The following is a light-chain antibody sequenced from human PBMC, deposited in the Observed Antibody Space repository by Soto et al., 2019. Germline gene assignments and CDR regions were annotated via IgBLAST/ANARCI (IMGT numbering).Light chain of an antibody. Sequence: QSVLTQPASVSGSPGQSITISCTGTSSDVGGHNYVSWYQQHPGKAPKLMIYEVSNRPSGVSNRFSGSKSGNTASLTISGLQAEDEADYYCSSYTSSSTLDVFGTGTK. J-gene: IGLJ1*01. CDR2: EVS. CDR3: SSYTSSSTLDV. CDR1: SSDVGGHNY. V-gene: IGLV2-14*01.